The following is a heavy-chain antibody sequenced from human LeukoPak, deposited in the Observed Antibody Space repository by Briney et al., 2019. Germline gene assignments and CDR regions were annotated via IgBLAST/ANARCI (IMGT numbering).Heavy chain of an antibody. CDR3: ARDAYYYDSSGYYYYFDY. J-gene: IGHJ4*02. CDR2: INPSGGST. V-gene: IGHV1-46*01. Sequence: ASVKVSCKASGYTFTSYDINWVRQAPGQGLEWMGIINPSGGSTSYAQKFQGRVTMTRDTSTSTVYMELSSLRSEDTAVYYCARDAYYYDSSGYYYYFDYWGQGTLVTVSS. D-gene: IGHD3-22*01. CDR1: GYTFTSYD.